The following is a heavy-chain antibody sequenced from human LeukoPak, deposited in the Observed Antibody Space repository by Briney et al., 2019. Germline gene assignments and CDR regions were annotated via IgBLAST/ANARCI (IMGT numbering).Heavy chain of an antibody. CDR1: GGTFSSYA. Sequence: GASVTVSCKASGGTFSSYAISWVRQAPGQGLEWMGWINTNTGNPTYAQGFTGRFVFSLDTSVSTAYLQISSLKAEDTAVYYCARYYYDSSGYYPESDNFDYWGQGTLVTVSS. CDR2: INTNTGNP. J-gene: IGHJ4*02. CDR3: ARYYYDSSGYYPESDNFDY. V-gene: IGHV7-4-1*02. D-gene: IGHD3-22*01.